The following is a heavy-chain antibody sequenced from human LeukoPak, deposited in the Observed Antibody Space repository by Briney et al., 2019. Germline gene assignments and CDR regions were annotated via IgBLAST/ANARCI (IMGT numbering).Heavy chain of an antibody. V-gene: IGHV3-23*01. CDR2: ISGSGGNT. J-gene: IGHJ4*02. CDR1: GFTFSSYG. CDR3: AKVDDYGDY. D-gene: IGHD5-24*01. Sequence: GGSLRLSCAASGFTFSSYGMSWVRQATGKGLEWVSGISGSGGNTDYADSVKGRFTISRDNAKNSMYLLMNSLKSEDTAVYYCAKVDDYGDYWGQGTLVTVSS.